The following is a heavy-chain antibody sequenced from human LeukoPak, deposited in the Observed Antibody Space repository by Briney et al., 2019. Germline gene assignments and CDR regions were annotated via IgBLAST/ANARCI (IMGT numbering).Heavy chain of an antibody. D-gene: IGHD6-13*01. CDR2: VSYMRTT. V-gene: IGHV4-59*01. Sequence: SETLSLTCTVSGGSINNYYWTWVRQPPGKGLEWIGYVSYMRTTNYNPSLKSRVTISVDTSKNQFSLKLSSVTAADTAVYCCARHSTEAGYSSSWAHDAFDIWGQGTMVTVSS. J-gene: IGHJ3*02. CDR1: GGSINNYY. CDR3: ARHSTEAGYSSSWAHDAFDI.